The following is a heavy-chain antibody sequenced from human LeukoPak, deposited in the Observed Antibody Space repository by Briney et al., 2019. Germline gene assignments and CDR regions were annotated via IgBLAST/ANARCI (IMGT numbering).Heavy chain of an antibody. V-gene: IGHV3-48*01. CDR3: ARDPNYFDY. D-gene: IGHD2-8*01. CDR2: ITSSSSTI. J-gene: IGHJ4*02. Sequence: RPGGSLRLSCAASGFTFSTYSMNWVRQAPGKGLEWNSYITSSSSTIYYADSVKGRFTISRDNAKNSLYLQMNSLRAEDTAVYYCARDPNYFDYWGQGTLVTASS. CDR1: GFTFSTYS.